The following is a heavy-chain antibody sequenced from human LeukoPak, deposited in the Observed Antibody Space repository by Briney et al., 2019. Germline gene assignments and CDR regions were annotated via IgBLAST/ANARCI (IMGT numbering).Heavy chain of an antibody. J-gene: IGHJ4*02. D-gene: IGHD6-19*01. CDR2: ISYSGST. CDR1: GGSISSYY. Sequence: SETLSLTCTVSGGSISSYYWSWIRQPPGKGLEWIGYISYSGSTNYNPSLKSRVTISVDTSKNQFSLKLSSVTAADTAVYYCARCSSGWYEDYWGQGTLVTVSS. V-gene: IGHV4-59*08. CDR3: ARCSSGWYEDY.